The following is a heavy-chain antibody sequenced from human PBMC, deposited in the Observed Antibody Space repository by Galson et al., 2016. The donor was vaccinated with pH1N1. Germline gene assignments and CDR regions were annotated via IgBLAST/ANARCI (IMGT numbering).Heavy chain of an antibody. V-gene: IGHV1-69*02. CDR1: GGTLSRHT. CDR3: ARVAPHGFDV. J-gene: IGHJ3*01. CDR2: ILPIVGIT. Sequence: SVKVSCKASGGTLSRHTISWVRQAPGQGLEWMGRILPIVGITNYAQKLQGRVTIIADRFTSTVSMELSGLTSDDTAVYYCARVAPHGFDVWGQGTMVTVSS.